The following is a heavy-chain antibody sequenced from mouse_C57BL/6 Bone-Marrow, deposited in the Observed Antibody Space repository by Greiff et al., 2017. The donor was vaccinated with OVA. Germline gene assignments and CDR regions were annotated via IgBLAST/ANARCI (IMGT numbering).Heavy chain of an antibody. CDR3: ARVGSSPPYAMDY. V-gene: IGHV1-63*01. CDR2: IYPGGGYT. Sequence: QVQLQQSGAELVRPGTSVKMSCKASGYTFTNYWIGWAKQRPGHGLEWIGDIYPGGGYTNYNEKFKGKATLTADKSSSTAYMQFSSLTSEDSAIYYCARVGSSPPYAMDYWGQGTSVTVSS. J-gene: IGHJ4*01. CDR1: GYTFTNYW. D-gene: IGHD1-1*01.